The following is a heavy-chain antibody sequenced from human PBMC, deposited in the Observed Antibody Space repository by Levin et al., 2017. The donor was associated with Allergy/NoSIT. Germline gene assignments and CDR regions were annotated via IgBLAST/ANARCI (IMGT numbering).Heavy chain of an antibody. CDR3: ARGPWGFDP. CDR1: GGSFSGYY. Sequence: KSGGSLRLSCAVYGGSFSGYYWSWIRQPPGKGLEWIGEINHSGSTNYNPSLKSRVTISVDTSKNQFSLKLSSVTAADTAVYYCARGPWGFDPWGQGTLVTVSS. CDR2: INHSGST. J-gene: IGHJ5*02. V-gene: IGHV4-34*01.